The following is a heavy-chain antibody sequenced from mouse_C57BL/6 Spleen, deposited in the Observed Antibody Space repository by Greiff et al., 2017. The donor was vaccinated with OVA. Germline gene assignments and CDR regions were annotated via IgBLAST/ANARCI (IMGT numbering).Heavy chain of an antibody. J-gene: IGHJ3*01. D-gene: IGHD1-1*01. CDR1: GYTFTSYG. V-gene: IGHV1-58*01. Sequence: DVQLQESGAELVRPGSSVKMSCKTSGYTFTSYGINWVKQRPGQGLEWIGYIYIGNGYTEYNEKFKGKATLTSDTSSSTAYMQFSSLTSEDSAIYFCARVDYYGSSSWFAYWGQGTLVTVSA. CDR2: IYIGNGYT. CDR3: ARVDYYGSSSWFAY.